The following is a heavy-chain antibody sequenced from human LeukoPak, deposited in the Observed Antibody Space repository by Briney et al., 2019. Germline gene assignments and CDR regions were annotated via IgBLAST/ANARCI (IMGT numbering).Heavy chain of an antibody. J-gene: IGHJ6*03. Sequence: SQTLSLTCAISGDSVSSNSAAWNWIRQSPSRGLEWLGRTYYRSKWYNDYAVSVKSRITINPDTSKNQFSLQLNSVTPEDTAVYYCARAPVVPAPPDYYYHYMDVWGKGPTVTVSS. CDR3: ARAPVVPAPPDYYYHYMDV. V-gene: IGHV6-1*01. CDR2: TYYRSKWYN. D-gene: IGHD2-2*01. CDR1: GDSVSSNSAA.